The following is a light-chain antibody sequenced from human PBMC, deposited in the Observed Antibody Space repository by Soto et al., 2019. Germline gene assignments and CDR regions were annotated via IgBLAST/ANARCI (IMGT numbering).Light chain of an antibody. Sequence: QSALTQPASVSGSPGQSITISCTGTSSDVGAYDYVSWYQQHPDKAPKLIIYVVSNRPSGVSNRFSGSKSGNTASLTISGLQAEDEADYYCSLYTSSDTPYVFGTGPKVTVL. J-gene: IGLJ1*01. CDR2: VVS. CDR3: SLYTSSDTPYV. CDR1: SSDVGAYDY. V-gene: IGLV2-14*01.